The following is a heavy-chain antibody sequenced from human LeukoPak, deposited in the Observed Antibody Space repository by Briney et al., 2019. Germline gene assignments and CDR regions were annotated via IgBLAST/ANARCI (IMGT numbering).Heavy chain of an antibody. CDR1: GFTFSDNY. CDR2: ISNGGSTV. J-gene: IGHJ4*02. Sequence: PGGSLRLSCEASGFTFSDNYMSWICQAPGKGLEWVSYISNGGSTVYHADSVQGRFTISRDNAKKSMYLQMNSLRDEDTAVYFCARTMGNWNGQSAFFDYWGQGTLVTVSS. V-gene: IGHV3-11*01. D-gene: IGHD1-1*01. CDR3: ARTMGNWNGQSAFFDY.